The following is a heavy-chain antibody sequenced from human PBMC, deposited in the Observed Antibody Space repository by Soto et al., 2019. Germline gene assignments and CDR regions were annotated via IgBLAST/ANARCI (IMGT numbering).Heavy chain of an antibody. Sequence: PGGSLRLSCAPSGFTFSGYAMSWVRQAPGKGLEGVATIRGGGFDTHYADSVKGRFTISRDNVKDTLYIQMNSLRVEDTAVYYCAKDPSTGSADYWGQGTLVTVSS. V-gene: IGHV3-23*01. CDR1: GFTFSGYA. CDR2: IRGGGFDT. D-gene: IGHD3-9*01. CDR3: AKDPSTGSADY. J-gene: IGHJ4*02.